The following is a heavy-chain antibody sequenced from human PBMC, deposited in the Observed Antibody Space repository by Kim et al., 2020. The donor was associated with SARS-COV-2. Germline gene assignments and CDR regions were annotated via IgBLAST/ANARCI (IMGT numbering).Heavy chain of an antibody. CDR2: INTNGDNT. CDR1: GFTFSDHP. Sequence: GGSLRLSCAASGFTFSDHPMHWVRQAPGQRLEYVSAINTNGDNTYYANSVQGRFTISRDNSKNTLYLQMGSLRAEDMAVYYCARIGGSHDYWGQGTLVTVSS. CDR3: ARIGGSHDY. J-gene: IGHJ4*02. V-gene: IGHV3-64*01. D-gene: IGHD3-16*01.